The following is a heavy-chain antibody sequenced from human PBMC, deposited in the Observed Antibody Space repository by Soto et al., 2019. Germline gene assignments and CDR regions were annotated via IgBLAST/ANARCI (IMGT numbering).Heavy chain of an antibody. J-gene: IGHJ4*02. CDR2: INHSGST. V-gene: IGHV4-34*01. CDR1: GGSFSGYY. CDR3: ARRSRIVVVPAATYYFDY. D-gene: IGHD2-2*01. Sequence: SETLSLTCAVYGGSFSGYYWSWIRQPPGKGLEWIGEINHSGSTNYNPSLKSRVTISVDTSKNQFSLKLSSVTAADTAVYYCARRSRIVVVPAATYYFDYWGQGTLVTVSS.